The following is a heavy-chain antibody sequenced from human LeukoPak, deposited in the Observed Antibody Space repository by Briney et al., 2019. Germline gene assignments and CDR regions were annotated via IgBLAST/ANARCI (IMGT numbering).Heavy chain of an antibody. D-gene: IGHD3-22*01. CDR3: ARDTTNVYYYDTSGYDH. J-gene: IGHJ4*02. CDR2: IYYSGST. Sequence: SETLSLTCTVSGYSVSSGSYYWSWIRQPPGKGLEWIGYIYYSGSTSYNPSLNSRVTISLDTSKNQFSLKLSSVTAADTAIYYCARDTTNVYYYDTSGYDHWGQGTLVTVSP. V-gene: IGHV4-61*01. CDR1: GYSVSSGSYY.